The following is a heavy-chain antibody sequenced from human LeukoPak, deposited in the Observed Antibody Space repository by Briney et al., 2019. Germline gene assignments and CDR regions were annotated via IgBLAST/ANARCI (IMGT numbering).Heavy chain of an antibody. CDR1: GFIVRRNY. CDR2: ISGGGGST. Sequence: GGSLRLSCEAFGFIVRRNYMNWVRQAPGKGLEWVSTISGGGGSTYYADSVKGRFTISRDNSKNTLYLQVNSLRAEDTAVYYCAKGGKWDVTPFDYWGQGTLVTVSS. CDR3: AKGGKWDVTPFDY. J-gene: IGHJ4*02. D-gene: IGHD1-26*01. V-gene: IGHV3-23*01.